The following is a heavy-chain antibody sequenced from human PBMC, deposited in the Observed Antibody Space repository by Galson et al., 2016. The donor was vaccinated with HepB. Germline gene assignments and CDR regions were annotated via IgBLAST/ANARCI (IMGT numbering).Heavy chain of an antibody. CDR3: AKGKVQGRRHYGLDV. V-gene: IGHV3-30*18. CDR1: GFTFSSYA. CDR2: ISYDAINK. Sequence: SLRLSCAASGFTFSSYAMHWVRQAPGKGLEWVAVISYDAINKYYSDSVKGRFTISRDNSKNTLYPQMDSLRAEDTAVYYCAKGKVQGRRHYGLDVWGKGNTVTVSS. J-gene: IGHJ6*04.